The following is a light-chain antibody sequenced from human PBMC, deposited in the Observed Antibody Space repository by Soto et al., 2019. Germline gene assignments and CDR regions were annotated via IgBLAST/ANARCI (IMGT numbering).Light chain of an antibody. J-gene: IGKJ1*01. Sequence: EIVMTQSPLSLPVTPGEPASISCRSSQSLLHNNGFHYLAWYLQRPGQSPHLLIYLVSNRASGVPDRFSGSGSGTDFTLKISRVEAEDVGVYYCMQTLQTPWTFGQGTKVEIK. CDR1: QSLLHNNGFHY. CDR3: MQTLQTPWT. V-gene: IGKV2-28*01. CDR2: LVS.